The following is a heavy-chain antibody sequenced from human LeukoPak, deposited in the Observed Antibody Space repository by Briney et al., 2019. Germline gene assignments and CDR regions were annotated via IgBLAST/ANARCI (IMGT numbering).Heavy chain of an antibody. D-gene: IGHD5-18*01. V-gene: IGHV4-59*01. J-gene: IGHJ4*02. Sequence: SETLSLTCTVSGGSISSYYWSWIRQPPGKGLEWIGYIYYSGSTNYNPSLKSRVTISVDTSENQFSLKLSSVTAADTAVYYCARLYSYGYVDYWGQGTLVTVSS. CDR3: ARLYSYGYVDY. CDR1: GGSISSYY. CDR2: IYYSGST.